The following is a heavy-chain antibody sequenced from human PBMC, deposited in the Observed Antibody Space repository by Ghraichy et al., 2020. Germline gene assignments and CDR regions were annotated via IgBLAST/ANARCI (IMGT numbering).Heavy chain of an antibody. V-gene: IGHV3-9*01. Sequence: GGSLRLSCAASGFTFDDYAMHWVRQAPGKGLEWVSGISWNSGSIGYADSVKGRFTISRDNAKNSLYLQMNSLRAEDTALYYCAKDAGGDYELWFDPWGQGTLVTVSS. CDR2: ISWNSGSI. J-gene: IGHJ5*02. CDR1: GFTFDDYA. CDR3: AKDAGGDYELWFDP. D-gene: IGHD4-17*01.